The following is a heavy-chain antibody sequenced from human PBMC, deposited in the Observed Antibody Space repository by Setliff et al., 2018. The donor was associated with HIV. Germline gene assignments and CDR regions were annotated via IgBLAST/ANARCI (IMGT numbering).Heavy chain of an antibody. V-gene: IGHV4-61*01. Sequence: SETLSLTCTVSGGSISSGSYYWSWIRQPPGKGLEWIGYFYYSGSTNDNPSLKSRVTISVDTSKNQFTLKLSLVTAADTAVYYCARDGPLGGSYRYHYYYMDIWGKGTTVTVSS. CDR2: FYYSGST. J-gene: IGHJ6*03. CDR3: ARDGPLGGSYRYHYYYMDI. CDR1: GGSISSGSYY. D-gene: IGHD3-16*01.